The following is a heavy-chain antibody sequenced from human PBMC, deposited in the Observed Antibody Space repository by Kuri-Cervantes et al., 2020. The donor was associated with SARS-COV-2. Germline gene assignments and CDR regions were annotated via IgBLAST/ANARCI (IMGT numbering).Heavy chain of an antibody. CDR3: ARDFYFDY. CDR2: IKQDGSEK. Sequence: GESLKISCAASGFTFSSYSMNWVRQAPGKGLEWVANIKQDGSEKYYVDSVKGRFTISRDNAKNSLYLQMNSLRAEDTAVYYCARDFYFDYWAREPWSPSPQ. CDR1: GFTFSSYS. V-gene: IGHV3-7*03. J-gene: IGHJ4*02.